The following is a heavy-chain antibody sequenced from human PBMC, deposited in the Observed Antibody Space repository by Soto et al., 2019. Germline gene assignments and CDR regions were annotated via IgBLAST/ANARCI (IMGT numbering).Heavy chain of an antibody. CDR2: RYYSGST. CDR3: AGSSGSHYAMDV. D-gene: IGHD3-10*01. CDR1: GGSISNYY. J-gene: IGHJ6*02. V-gene: IGHV4-59*01. Sequence: QVQLQESGPGLVKPSETLSLTCTASGGSISNYYWSWFRQPPGKGLDWIGYRYYSGSTSYNPSLKSRVTISLGTSKHQFSLKLNSVAAADAAVYDWAGSSGSHYAMDVWGRGTTVT.